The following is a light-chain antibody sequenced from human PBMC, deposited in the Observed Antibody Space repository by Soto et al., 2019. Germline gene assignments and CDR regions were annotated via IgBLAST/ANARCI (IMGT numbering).Light chain of an antibody. CDR2: ATF. Sequence: DIQLTQSPSSLSASVGDRVTISCRASQSITNYLNWYQQKPGKAPKLLIYATFSLQSGVPSRFSGSGSETDFTLTISSLQPEDFATYYCQQSYSTHLYTFGQGTRLEIK. J-gene: IGKJ2*01. V-gene: IGKV1-39*01. CDR3: QQSYSTHLYT. CDR1: QSITNY.